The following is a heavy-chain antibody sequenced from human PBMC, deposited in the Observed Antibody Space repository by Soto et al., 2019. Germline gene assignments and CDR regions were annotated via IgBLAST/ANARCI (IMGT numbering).Heavy chain of an antibody. CDR3: ARGRSGSY. Sequence: SETLSLTCAVYGGSFSGYYWSWIRQPPGKGLEWIGEINHSGSTNYNPSLKSRVTISVDTSKNQFSLKLSSVTAADTAVYYCARGRSGSYWGQGTLVTVSS. V-gene: IGHV4-34*01. D-gene: IGHD1-26*01. CDR1: GGSFSGYY. CDR2: INHSGST. J-gene: IGHJ4*02.